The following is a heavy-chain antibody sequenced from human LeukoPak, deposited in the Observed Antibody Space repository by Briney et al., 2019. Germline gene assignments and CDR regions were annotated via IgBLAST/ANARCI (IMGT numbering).Heavy chain of an antibody. CDR2: IGTSVSNT. D-gene: IGHD4-11*01. CDR3: AKERATTTSFDY. J-gene: IGHJ4*02. CDR1: GFTFTGYA. Sequence: GGSLRLSCAPSGFTFTGYAMSWVRQAPGKGLEWVSTIGTSVSNTYYADSVKGRFTISRDNSKNTLYLQMNSLRAEDTAVYFCAKERATTTSFDYWGQGTLVTVSS. V-gene: IGHV3-23*01.